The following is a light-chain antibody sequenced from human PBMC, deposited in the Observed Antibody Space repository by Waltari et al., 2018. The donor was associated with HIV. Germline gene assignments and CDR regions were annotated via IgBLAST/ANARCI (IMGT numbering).Light chain of an antibody. J-gene: IGKJ2*01. CDR1: QSISSY. Sequence: DIQLTQSPSSLSASVGDRVTITCRASQSISSYLNWYQQEPGKVPKLLIYAASSLQSGVPSRFSGSGSGTEFTLTISSLQPEDFATYYCQQSCSNPFTFGQGTKVEIK. V-gene: IGKV1-39*01. CDR3: QQSCSNPFT. CDR2: AAS.